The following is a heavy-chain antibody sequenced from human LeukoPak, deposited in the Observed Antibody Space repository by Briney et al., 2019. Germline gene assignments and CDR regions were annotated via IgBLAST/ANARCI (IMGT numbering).Heavy chain of an antibody. CDR3: ARDRVMGDAFDI. D-gene: IGHD2-8*01. CDR2: INHSGST. J-gene: IGHJ3*02. V-gene: IGHV4-34*01. Sequence: ETLSLTRAFHGWSLRGYFRSWVRQPPGKGLEWIGEINHSGSTNYNPSLKSRVTMSVDTSKNQFSLKLSSVTAADTAVYYCARDRVMGDAFDIWGQGTMVTVSS. CDR1: GWSLRGYF.